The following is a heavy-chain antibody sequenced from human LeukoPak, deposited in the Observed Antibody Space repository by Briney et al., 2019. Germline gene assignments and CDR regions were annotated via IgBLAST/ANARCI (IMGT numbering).Heavy chain of an antibody. V-gene: IGHV4-59*01. CDR2: IYYSGST. CDR3: AREAVDIVAKSCAFDI. CDR1: GGSISSYY. Sequence: PSETLSLTCTVSGGSISSYYWSWLRQPPGKGLEWIGYIYYSGSTNYNPSLKSRVTISADTSKNQFSLKLSSVTAADTAVYYCAREAVDIVAKSCAFDIWGQGTMVTVSS. J-gene: IGHJ3*02. D-gene: IGHD5-12*01.